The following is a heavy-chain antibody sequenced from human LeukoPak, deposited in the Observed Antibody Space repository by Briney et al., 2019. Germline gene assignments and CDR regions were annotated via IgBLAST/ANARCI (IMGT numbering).Heavy chain of an antibody. J-gene: IGHJ4*02. V-gene: IGHV4-59*08. D-gene: IGHD3-10*01. CDR2: IYYSGST. CDR1: GGSISGYY. CDR3: ARSTYYYGSGSYSLDY. Sequence: KSSETLSLTCTVSGGSISGYYWSWIRQPPGKGLEWIGYIYYSGSTNYNPSLKSRVTISVDTSKNQFSLKLSSVTAADTAVYYCARSTYYYGSGSYSLDYWGQGTLVTVSS.